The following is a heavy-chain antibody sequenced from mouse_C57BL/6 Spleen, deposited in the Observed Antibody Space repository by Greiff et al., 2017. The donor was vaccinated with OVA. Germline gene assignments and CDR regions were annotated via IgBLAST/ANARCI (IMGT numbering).Heavy chain of an antibody. CDR3: ARLTTVPPYAMDY. CDR2: INPSTGGT. CDR1: GYSFTGYY. Sequence: EVHLVESGPELVKPGASVKISCKASGYSFTGYYMNWVKQSPEKSLEWIGEINPSTGGTTYNQKFKAKATLTVDKSSSTAYMQLKSLTSEDSAVYYCARLTTVPPYAMDYWGQGTSVTVSS. J-gene: IGHJ4*01. D-gene: IGHD1-1*01. V-gene: IGHV1-42*01.